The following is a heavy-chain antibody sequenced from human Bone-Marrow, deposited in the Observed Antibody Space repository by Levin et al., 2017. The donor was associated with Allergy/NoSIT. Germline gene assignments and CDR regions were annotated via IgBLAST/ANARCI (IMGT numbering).Heavy chain of an antibody. J-gene: IGHJ4*02. V-gene: IGHV4-34*01. CDR2: INHSGST. CDR1: GGSFRDSH. CDR3: ARGTTYTGTYSGGCYYFDF. D-gene: IGHD2-15*01. Sequence: SQTLSLTCAVYGGSFRDSHWTWLRQTPEKGLEWIGKINHSGSTIYNPSLKRRVAIPVDTSKNQFFLELTSVTAADTAVYYCARGTTYTGTYSGGCYYFDFWGQGTLVTVSS.